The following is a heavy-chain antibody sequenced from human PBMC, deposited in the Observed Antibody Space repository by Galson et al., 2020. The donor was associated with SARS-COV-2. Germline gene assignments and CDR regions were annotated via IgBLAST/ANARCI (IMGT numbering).Heavy chain of an antibody. CDR3: ARLHYGEYAPEAFDI. Sequence: SETLSLTCAVSGTSISSGSYSWNWIRQPPGKGLEWIGYISQSGGTYYNPSLKSRVTISGDRSKNQFSLRLSSVTAADTAVYYCARLHYGEYAPEAFDIWGPGTTVTVSS. CDR2: ISQSGGT. J-gene: IGHJ3*02. V-gene: IGHV4-30-2*01. CDR1: GTSISSGSYS. D-gene: IGHD4-17*01.